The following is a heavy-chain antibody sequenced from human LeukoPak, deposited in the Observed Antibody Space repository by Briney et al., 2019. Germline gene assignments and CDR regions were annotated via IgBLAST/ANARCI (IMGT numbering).Heavy chain of an antibody. CDR3: ARPGGYSYGDAFDI. J-gene: IGHJ3*02. V-gene: IGHV4-59*08. CDR2: IYYSGST. Sequence: PSETLSLTCTVSGVSITTYYWSWIRQPPGKGLEWIGYIYYSGSTNYNPSLKSRVTISVDTSKNQFSLKLSSVTAADTAVYYCARPGGYSYGDAFDIWGQGTMVTVSS. D-gene: IGHD5-18*01. CDR1: GVSITTYY.